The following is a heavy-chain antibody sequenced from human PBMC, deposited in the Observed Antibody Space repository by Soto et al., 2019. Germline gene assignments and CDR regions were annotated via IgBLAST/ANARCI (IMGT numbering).Heavy chain of an antibody. CDR2: ISYDGSNK. Sequence: RLSCAASGFTFSTYGMYWVRQAPGKGLEWVAVISYDGSNKYYADSVKGRFTISRDNSKNTLYLQMNSLSTEDTAVYYCAKDRDGYSYGPPDYWGQGTLVTVSS. CDR3: AKDRDGYSYGPPDY. D-gene: IGHD5-18*01. V-gene: IGHV3-30*18. J-gene: IGHJ4*02. CDR1: GFTFSTYG.